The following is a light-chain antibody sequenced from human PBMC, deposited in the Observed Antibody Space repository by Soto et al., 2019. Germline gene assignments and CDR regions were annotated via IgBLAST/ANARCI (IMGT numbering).Light chain of an antibody. CDR1: QSVRSN. CDR3: QQYNSWPLIT. CDR2: GAS. V-gene: IGKV3-15*01. J-gene: IGKJ5*01. Sequence: EIVMTQSPATLSVSPGERATLSCRTSQSVRSNLAWYQQKPGQAPRLLIYGASTRAAGIPARFSGSGSGTDFTLTISSLQSEDFAVYYCQQYNSWPLITFGQGTRLEIK.